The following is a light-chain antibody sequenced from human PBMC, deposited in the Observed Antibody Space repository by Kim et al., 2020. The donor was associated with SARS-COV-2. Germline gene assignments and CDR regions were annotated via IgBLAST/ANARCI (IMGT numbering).Light chain of an antibody. CDR3: AAWDDSLDWV. CDR2: RNN. Sequence: PGQRVTISCPGSSSNIGSNYVYWYQQLPGTAPKLLIYRNNQRPSGVPDRFAGSKSGTSASLAISGLRSEDEADYYCAAWDDSLDWVFGGGTKLTVL. J-gene: IGLJ3*02. CDR1: SSNIGSNY. V-gene: IGLV1-47*01.